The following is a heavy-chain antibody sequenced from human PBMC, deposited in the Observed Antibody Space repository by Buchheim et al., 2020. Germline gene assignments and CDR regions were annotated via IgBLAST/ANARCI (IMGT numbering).Heavy chain of an antibody. CDR1: GGSIGSDY. CDR2: IHYSGGT. Sequence: QEQLQESGPGLVKPSETLSLTCSVSGGSIGSDYWSWIRQPPGKGLEWIAFIHYSGGTNFNPSFKSRVTISVDTSTNQFSLKLSSVTTADTAVYYCARGGASSKYFDLWGRG. D-gene: IGHD1-26*01. V-gene: IGHV4-59*01. CDR3: ARGGASSKYFDL. J-gene: IGHJ2*01.